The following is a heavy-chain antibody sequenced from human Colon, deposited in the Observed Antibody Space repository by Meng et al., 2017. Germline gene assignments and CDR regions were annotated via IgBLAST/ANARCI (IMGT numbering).Heavy chain of an antibody. Sequence: SETLSLTCTVSGGSISSSSYYWGWIRQPPGKGLEWIGSIYYSGSTYYNPSLKSRVTISVDTSKNQFSLKLSSVTAADTAVYYCARIYITYGELAYWGQGTLVTVSS. J-gene: IGHJ4*02. CDR1: GGSISSSSYY. V-gene: IGHV4-39*07. CDR3: ARIYITYGELAY. CDR2: IYYSGST. D-gene: IGHD4-17*01.